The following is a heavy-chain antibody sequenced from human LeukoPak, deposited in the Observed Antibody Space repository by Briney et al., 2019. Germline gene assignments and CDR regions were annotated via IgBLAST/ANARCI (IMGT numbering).Heavy chain of an antibody. CDR3: ATDPSYGDYPFDY. Sequence: EASVKVSCKVSGYTLTELSMHWVRQAPGKGPEWMGGFDPEDGETIYAQKFQGRVTMTEDTSTDTAYMELSSLRSEDTAVYYCATDPSYGDYPFDYWGQGTLVTVSS. CDR1: GYTLTELS. D-gene: IGHD4-17*01. V-gene: IGHV1-24*01. J-gene: IGHJ4*02. CDR2: FDPEDGET.